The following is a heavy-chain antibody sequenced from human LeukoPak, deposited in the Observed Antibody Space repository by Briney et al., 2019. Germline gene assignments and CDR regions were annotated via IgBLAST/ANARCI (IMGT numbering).Heavy chain of an antibody. D-gene: IGHD3-3*01. CDR1: GGSFSGYY. J-gene: IGHJ4*02. CDR3: AIPQRDFWSGRLFDY. Sequence: PSETLSLTCAVYGGSFSGYYWSWIRQPPGKGLEWIGEINHSGSTNYNPSLKSRVTISVDTSKNQFSLKLSSVTAADTAVYYCAIPQRDFWSGRLFDYWGQGTLVTVSS. CDR2: INHSGST. V-gene: IGHV4-34*01.